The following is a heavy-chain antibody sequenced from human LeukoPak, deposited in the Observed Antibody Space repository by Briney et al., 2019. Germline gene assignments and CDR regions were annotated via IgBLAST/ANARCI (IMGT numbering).Heavy chain of an antibody. CDR1: GFTFSNYT. V-gene: IGHV3-30-3*01. CDR3: ARGLYGGNDY. CDR2: ISYDGSNK. D-gene: IGHD4-23*01. J-gene: IGHJ4*02. Sequence: GGSLRLSCAASGFTFSNYTMHWVRQAPGKGLEWVAVISYDGSNKYYADSVKGRFTISRDNSKNTLYLQMNSLRAEDTGVYYCARGLYGGNDYWGQGTLVTVSS.